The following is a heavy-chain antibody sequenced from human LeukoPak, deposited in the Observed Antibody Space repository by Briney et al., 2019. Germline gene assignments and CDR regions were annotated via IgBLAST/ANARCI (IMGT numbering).Heavy chain of an antibody. Sequence: GGSLRLSCAASGFTFSSYWMSWVRQAPGKGLEWVANIKQDGSEKYYVDSVKGRFTISRDNSKNTLYLQMNSLRAEDTAVYYCAKDDYGDSPEYYMDVWGKGTTVTISS. CDR2: IKQDGSEK. CDR1: GFTFSSYW. D-gene: IGHD4-17*01. V-gene: IGHV3-7*01. CDR3: AKDDYGDSPEYYMDV. J-gene: IGHJ6*03.